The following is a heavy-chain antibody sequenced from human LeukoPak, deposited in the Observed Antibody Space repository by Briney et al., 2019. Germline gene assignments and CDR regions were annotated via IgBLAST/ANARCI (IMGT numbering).Heavy chain of an antibody. Sequence: HGESLQISCQGSGYSFTNYWIGWVRQLPGKGLEWMGIIYLSDSDTRYSPSFQGQVTISADKSLSTAYLQWSSLKASDTAIYYCARQGELRRDFDYWGQGTVVTVSA. V-gene: IGHV5-51*01. CDR3: ARQGELRRDFDY. CDR2: IYLSDSDT. D-gene: IGHD1-26*01. CDR1: GYSFTNYW. J-gene: IGHJ4*02.